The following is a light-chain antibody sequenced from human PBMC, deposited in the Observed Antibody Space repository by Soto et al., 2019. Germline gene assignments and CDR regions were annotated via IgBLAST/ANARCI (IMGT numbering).Light chain of an antibody. V-gene: IGKV3-20*01. CDR2: GAS. Sequence: EIVLTQSPGTLSLSPGERATLSCRASQSVSSSYLAWYQQKPGQAPRLLIYGASSRATGIPDRFSGSGSGTDFTLTISRLEPEDFEVYYCQQYDRGCTFGQGTKLEIK. J-gene: IGKJ2*02. CDR3: QQYDRGCT. CDR1: QSVSSSY.